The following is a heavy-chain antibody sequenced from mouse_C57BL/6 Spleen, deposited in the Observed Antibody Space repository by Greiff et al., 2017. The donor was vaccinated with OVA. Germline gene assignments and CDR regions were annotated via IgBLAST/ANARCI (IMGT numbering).Heavy chain of an antibody. V-gene: IGHV1-84*01. J-gene: IGHJ4*01. Sequence: QVQLQQSGPELVKPGASVTISCKASGYTFTDYYLNWVKPRPGQGLAWIGWIYPGSGNTKYNEKFKGKATLTVDTSSSTAYMQLSSLTSEDSAVYFCARLRARDYWGQGTSVTVSS. CDR2: IYPGSGNT. CDR3: ARLRARDY. CDR1: GYTFTDYY.